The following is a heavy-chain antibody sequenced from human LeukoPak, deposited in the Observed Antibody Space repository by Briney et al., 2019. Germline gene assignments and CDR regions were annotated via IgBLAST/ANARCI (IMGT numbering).Heavy chain of an antibody. D-gene: IGHD4-17*01. Sequence: PGGSLRLSCAASGFTVSSNYMSWVRQAPGKGLEWVSVIYSGGSTYYADSVKGRFTISRDNSKNTLYLQMYSLRAEDTAVYYCARGFGTVTLDYWGQGALVTVSS. CDR1: GFTVSSNY. CDR2: IYSGGST. J-gene: IGHJ4*02. CDR3: ARGFGTVTLDY. V-gene: IGHV3-53*01.